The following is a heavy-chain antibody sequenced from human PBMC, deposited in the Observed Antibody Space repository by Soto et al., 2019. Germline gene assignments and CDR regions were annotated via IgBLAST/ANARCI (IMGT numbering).Heavy chain of an antibody. CDR2: INAGNGNT. CDR3: ARERMVREAPYYYGMDV. Sequence: QVQLVQSGAEEKKPGASVKVSCKASGYTFTSYAMHWVRQAPGQRLEWMGWINAGNGNTKYSQKFQGRVTITRDTSASKAYMELSSLRSEDTAVYYCARERMVREAPYYYGMDVWGQGTTVTVSS. V-gene: IGHV1-3*05. D-gene: IGHD3-10*01. J-gene: IGHJ6*02. CDR1: GYTFTSYA.